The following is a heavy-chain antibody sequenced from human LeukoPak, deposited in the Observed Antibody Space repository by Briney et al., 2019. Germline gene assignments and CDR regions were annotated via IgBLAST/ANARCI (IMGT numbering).Heavy chain of an antibody. J-gene: IGHJ4*02. V-gene: IGHV4-4*02. CDR2: IYHSGST. Sequence: PSETLSLTCSVSGGSVSSSNWWSWVRQPPGKGLEWIGEIYHSGSTNYNPSLKSRVTISVDKSKNQFSLKLSSVTAADTAVYYCARGGEMRADFDYWGQGTLVTVSS. CDR3: ARGGEMRADFDY. CDR1: GGSVSSSNW. D-gene: IGHD5-24*01.